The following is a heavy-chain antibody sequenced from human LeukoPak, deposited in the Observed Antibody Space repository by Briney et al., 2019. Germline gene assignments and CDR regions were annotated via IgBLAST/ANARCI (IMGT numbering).Heavy chain of an antibody. CDR1: GVTLSTYW. D-gene: IGHD3-16*01. CDR3: ASWGAGGNS. Sequence: GGSLRLSCEASGVTLSTYWMNWVRQVPGKGLDWVANINPDGSGKRCVDSVKGRFTIARDNADNSLSLQMNSLRAEDTAVYYCASWGAGGNSWGQGTLVTVSS. V-gene: IGHV3-7*01. CDR2: INPDGSGK. J-gene: IGHJ4*02.